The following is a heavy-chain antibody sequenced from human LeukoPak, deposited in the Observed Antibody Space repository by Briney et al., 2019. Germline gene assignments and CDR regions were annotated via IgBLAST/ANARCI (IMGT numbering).Heavy chain of an antibody. J-gene: IGHJ3*02. V-gene: IGHV4-39*07. CDR3: ARDFSAAFDI. Sequence: SETLSLTCTVSGGSISSSSYYRGWIRQPPGKGLEWIGSIYYSGSTYYNPSLKSRVTISVDTATNQFSLKLRSVTAADTAVYYCARDFSAAFDIWGQGTMVTVSS. D-gene: IGHD2/OR15-2a*01. CDR2: IYYSGST. CDR1: GGSISSSSYY.